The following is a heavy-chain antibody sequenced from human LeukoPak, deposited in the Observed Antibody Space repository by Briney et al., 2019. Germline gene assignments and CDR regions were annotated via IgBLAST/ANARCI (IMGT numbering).Heavy chain of an antibody. J-gene: IGHJ4*02. Sequence: GGSLRLSCAASGFTFSSYSMNWVRQAPGKGLEWVSSISSSSSYIYYADSVKGRFTISRDNAKNSLYLQMNSLRAEDTALYYCAAISRADDLDYWGQGTLVTVSS. CDR2: ISSSSSYI. CDR3: AAISRADDLDY. D-gene: IGHD5-24*01. V-gene: IGHV3-21*04. CDR1: GFTFSSYS.